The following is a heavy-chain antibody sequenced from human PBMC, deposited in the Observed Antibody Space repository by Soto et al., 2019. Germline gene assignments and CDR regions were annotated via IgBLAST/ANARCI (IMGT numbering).Heavy chain of an antibody. D-gene: IGHD6-6*01. V-gene: IGHV3-11*04. CDR1: GFTFSDNY. J-gene: IGHJ4*02. Sequence: WGSLRLSCAASGFTFSDNYMSWIRQAPGKGLEWVSYISGGGSTTRYAESVKGRFTISRDNSKNTLYLQMNSLRAEDTAVYYCARAPEPRPSWPYWGQGTLVTVSS. CDR2: ISGGGSTT. CDR3: ARAPEPRPSWPY.